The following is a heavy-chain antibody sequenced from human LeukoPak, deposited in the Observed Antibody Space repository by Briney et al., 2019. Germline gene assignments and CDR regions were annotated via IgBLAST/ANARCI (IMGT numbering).Heavy chain of an antibody. V-gene: IGHV3-72*01. Sequence: GGSLRLSCAVSGFTFSDLFMDWVRQAPGKGLEWVGRTKDKGYSYTTEYAASVKGRFTISRDDSKNLVYLQMNSLKTEDTAVYYRASIRGVFGYWGQGTLVTVSS. J-gene: IGHJ4*02. CDR1: GFTFSDLF. CDR2: TKDKGYSYTT. CDR3: ASIRGVFGY. D-gene: IGHD3-10*01.